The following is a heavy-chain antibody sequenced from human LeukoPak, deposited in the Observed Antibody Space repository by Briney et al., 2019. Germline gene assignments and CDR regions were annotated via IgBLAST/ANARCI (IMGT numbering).Heavy chain of an antibody. J-gene: IGHJ4*02. V-gene: IGHV4-59*08. Sequence: SETLSRNCTVSGGSISSYYWSWIRQPPGKGLEWIGYIYYSGSTNYNPSLKSRVTISVDTSKNQFSLKLSSVTAADTAVYYCARQGTLNFDYWGQGTLVTVSS. CDR3: ARQGTLNFDY. CDR2: IYYSGST. CDR1: GGSISSYY.